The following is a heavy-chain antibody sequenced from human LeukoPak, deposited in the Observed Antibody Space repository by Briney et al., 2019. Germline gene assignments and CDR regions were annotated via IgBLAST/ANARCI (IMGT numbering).Heavy chain of an antibody. CDR3: ARDGYNSFDS. D-gene: IGHD5-24*01. CDR2: VYYSGST. J-gene: IGHJ4*02. CDR1: GGSISNYY. Sequence: NPSETLSLTCTVSGGSISNYYWSWIRQPPGKGLEWIGYVYYSGSTTYNPSLKSRVTISVDTSKNQFSLKLSSVTAADTAVYYCARDGYNSFDSWGQGTLVTVPS. V-gene: IGHV4-59*01.